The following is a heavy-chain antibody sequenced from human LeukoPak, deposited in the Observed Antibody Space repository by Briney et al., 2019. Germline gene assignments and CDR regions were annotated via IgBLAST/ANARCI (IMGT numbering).Heavy chain of an antibody. CDR1: GGSISSSSYS. D-gene: IGHD6-13*01. Sequence: PSETLSLTCTVSGGSISSSSYSWGWLRQPPGKGLEWIGVIYHSGGTYYNPSLKSRLTMSVDTSKNQFSLKLSSVTATDTADYYCASLIAAGYFDHWGQGTLVTVSS. CDR2: IYHSGGT. CDR3: ASLIAAGYFDH. J-gene: IGHJ4*02. V-gene: IGHV4-39*01.